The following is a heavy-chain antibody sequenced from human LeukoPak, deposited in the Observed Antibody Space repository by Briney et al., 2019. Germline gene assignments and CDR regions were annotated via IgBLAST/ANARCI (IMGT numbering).Heavy chain of an antibody. J-gene: IGHJ4*02. V-gene: IGHV4-39*01. CDR1: GGSITSNFYY. CDR3: ARRLGATSFFDY. CDR2: IYYDGKT. Sequence: SETLSLTCTVSGGSITSNFYYWGWLRQPPGKGLEWLGSIYYDGKTSYNPSLKSRVTISLDTSKSQFSLKLTSVTAADTAVYYCARRLGATSFFDYWGQGTLVTVSS. D-gene: IGHD1-1*01.